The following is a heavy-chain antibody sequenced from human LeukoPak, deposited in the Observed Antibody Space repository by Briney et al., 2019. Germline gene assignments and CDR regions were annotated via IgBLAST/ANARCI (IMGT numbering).Heavy chain of an antibody. CDR2: IKQDGSEK. J-gene: IGHJ4*02. D-gene: IGHD3-22*01. V-gene: IGHV3-7*01. Sequence: GGSLRLSCAASGFTFSSYWMSWVRQAPGKGLEWVANIKQDGSEKYYVDSVKGRFTSSRDNAKNSLYLQMNSLRAEDTAVYYCATYDSSGYLDYWGQGTLVTVSS. CDR1: GFTFSSYW. CDR3: ATYDSSGYLDY.